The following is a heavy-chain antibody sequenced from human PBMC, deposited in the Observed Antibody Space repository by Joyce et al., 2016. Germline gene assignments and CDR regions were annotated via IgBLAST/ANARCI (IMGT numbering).Heavy chain of an antibody. D-gene: IGHD6-13*01. J-gene: IGHJ4*02. CDR1: GYTFTTYY. CDR2: VNPVGGST. CDR3: ARAVAASGGYYFDS. Sequence: QVQLVQSGAEVKKPGASVKVSCKASGYTFTTYYIHWLRQAPGQGLEGMGIVNPVGGSTTYAQRFQGRVTLTTDTSTSTVYMELSSLSSDDTALYYCARAVAASGGYYFDSWGQGTLVTVSS. V-gene: IGHV1-46*01.